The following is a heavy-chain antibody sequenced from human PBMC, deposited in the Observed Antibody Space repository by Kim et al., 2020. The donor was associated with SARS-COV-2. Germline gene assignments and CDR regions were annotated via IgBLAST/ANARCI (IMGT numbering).Heavy chain of an antibody. V-gene: IGHV4-30-4*01. CDR3: VRGIGLGYFHH. D-gene: IGHD6-13*01. CDR2: IYYSGRN. CDR1: GGSISSADYY. Sequence: SETLSLTCTVSGGSISSADYYCTWIRQAPGRGLQWIGYIYYSGRNYYNPSLKSRLSISLDTSKNQFSLKLRSVTAADTAVYYCVRGIGLGYFHHWGQGAL. J-gene: IGHJ1*01.